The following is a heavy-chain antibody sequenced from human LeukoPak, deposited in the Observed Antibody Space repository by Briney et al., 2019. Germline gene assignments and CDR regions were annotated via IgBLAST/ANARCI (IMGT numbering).Heavy chain of an antibody. V-gene: IGHV4-39*01. D-gene: IGHD3-10*01. J-gene: IGHJ4*02. Sequence: PSETLSLTCSVSGGSISSSSYYWGWIRQPPGKGLEWIGSIYNSGSTYYTPSLKSRVTMSVDTSKNQFFLKLSSVTAADTAVYYCARGRPRRITMVRGVIIRLYYFDYWGQGTLVTVSS. CDR3: ARGRPRRITMVRGVIIRLYYFDY. CDR2: IYNSGST. CDR1: GGSISSSSYY.